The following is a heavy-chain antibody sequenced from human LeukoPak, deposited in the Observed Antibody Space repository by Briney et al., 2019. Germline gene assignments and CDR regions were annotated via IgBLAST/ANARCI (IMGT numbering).Heavy chain of an antibody. CDR2: ISPDGSST. CDR3: VREYSSSSGRAFDY. J-gene: IGHJ4*02. CDR1: GFTFSNYW. V-gene: IGHV3-74*01. Sequence: GGSLRLSCAASGFTFSNYWMHWVRQGPGKGLVWVSRISPDGSSTTYADSVKGRFIISRDNAQNTVYLQMSSLRVDDTAVYYCVREYSSSSGRAFDYWGQGTLVTASS. D-gene: IGHD6-6*01.